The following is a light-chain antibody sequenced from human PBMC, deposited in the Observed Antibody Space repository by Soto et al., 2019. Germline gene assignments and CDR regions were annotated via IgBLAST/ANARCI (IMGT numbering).Light chain of an antibody. Sequence: QSALTQPASVSGSPGQSITIYCTGTSSDVGPYNLVSWYQHHPGKVPQLIIYETTKRPSGVSNRFSGSKSGNTASLTISGLQAEDEAHYHCSSYTGDYTLMFAGGTKLTVL. CDR1: SSDVGPYNL. CDR2: ETT. V-gene: IGLV2-23*01. J-gene: IGLJ3*02. CDR3: SSYTGDYTLM.